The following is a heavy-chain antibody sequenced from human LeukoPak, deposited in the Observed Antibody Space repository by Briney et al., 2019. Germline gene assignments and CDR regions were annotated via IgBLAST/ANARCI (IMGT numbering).Heavy chain of an antibody. J-gene: IGHJ4*02. Sequence: PGGSLRLSCAASGFTFSSYWMHWVRQAPGKGLVWVSRINSNGSSTSYADSVKGRFTISRDNAKNTLYLQMNSLRAEDTAVYYCARGGTSGSLIYWGQGTLVTVSS. CDR2: INSNGSST. D-gene: IGHD1-26*01. V-gene: IGHV3-74*01. CDR1: GFTFSSYW. CDR3: ARGGTSGSLIY.